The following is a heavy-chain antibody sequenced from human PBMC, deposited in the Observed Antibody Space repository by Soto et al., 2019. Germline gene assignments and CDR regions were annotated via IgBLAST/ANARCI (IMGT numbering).Heavy chain of an antibody. CDR1: VFTFSSYW. J-gene: IGHJ5*02. CDR3: AREGTQSWFEP. CDR2: IKQDGSEK. Sequence: VGSLRLSCASSVFTFSSYWMSCVRHSPGKGLEWVANIKQDGSEKYYVDSVKGRFTISRDNAKNSLYLQMNSLRAEDTAVYYCAREGTQSWFEPWGQGTLVIVSS. V-gene: IGHV3-7*01.